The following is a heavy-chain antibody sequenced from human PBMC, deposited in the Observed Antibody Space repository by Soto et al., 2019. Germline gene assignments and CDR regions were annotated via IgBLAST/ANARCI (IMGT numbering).Heavy chain of an antibody. Sequence: LRLSCAASGFTFSTYSMTWVRQAPGKGLEWVANIKQDGSEKYYDDSVKGRFTISRDNAKNSLYLQMNSLRAEDTAVYYCRRGYDSGGDYWGQGTLVTVSS. CDR1: GFTFSTYS. J-gene: IGHJ4*02. CDR2: IKQDGSEK. CDR3: RRGYDSGGDY. D-gene: IGHD5-12*01. V-gene: IGHV3-7*01.